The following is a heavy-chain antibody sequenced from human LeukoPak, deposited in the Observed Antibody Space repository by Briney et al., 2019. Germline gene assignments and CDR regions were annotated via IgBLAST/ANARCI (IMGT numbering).Heavy chain of an antibody. V-gene: IGHV3-30*04. CDR1: GFTFSSYA. CDR2: ISYDGSNK. D-gene: IGHD3-10*01. Sequence: PGGSLRLSCAASGFTFSSYAMHWVRQAPGKGLEWVAVISYDGSNKYYADSVKGRFTISRDNSKNTLYLQMNSLRAEDTAVYYCARGGQAFDIWGQGTMVTVSS. J-gene: IGHJ3*02. CDR3: ARGGQAFDI.